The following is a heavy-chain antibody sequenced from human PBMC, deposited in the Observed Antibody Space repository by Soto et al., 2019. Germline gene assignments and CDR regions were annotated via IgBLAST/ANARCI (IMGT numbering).Heavy chain of an antibody. D-gene: IGHD3-22*01. CDR2: IYYSGST. CDR1: GGSISSGGYY. J-gene: IGHJ4*02. Sequence: QVQLQESGPGLVKPSQTLSLTCTVSGGSISSGGYYWSWIRQHPGKGLEWIGYIYYSGSTYYNPSLKSRVTISVDTSKNQFSLKLSSVTAADTAVYYCARSAYYYDSSGYYALPEFDYWGQGTLVTVSS. CDR3: ARSAYYYDSSGYYALPEFDY. V-gene: IGHV4-31*03.